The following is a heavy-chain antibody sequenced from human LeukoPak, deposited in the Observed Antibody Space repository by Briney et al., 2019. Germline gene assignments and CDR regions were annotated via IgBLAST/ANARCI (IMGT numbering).Heavy chain of an antibody. D-gene: IGHD6-6*01. CDR3: AKDSGHSSSVSVAAFDI. CDR2: INSDGSST. V-gene: IGHV3-74*01. J-gene: IGHJ3*02. Sequence: GGSLRLSCVASGFTFSRYWMHWVRQVPGKGLVWVSRINSDGSSTNYADSVKGRFTISRDYAKNTLYLQMNSLRAEDTAVYYCAKDSGHSSSVSVAAFDIWGQGTMVTVSS. CDR1: GFTFSRYW.